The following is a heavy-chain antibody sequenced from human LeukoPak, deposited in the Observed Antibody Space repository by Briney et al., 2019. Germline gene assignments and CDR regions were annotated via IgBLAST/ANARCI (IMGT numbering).Heavy chain of an antibody. Sequence: GASVKVSCKASGYTFTSYDINWVRQATGQGLEWMGWMNPNSGNTSYAQKFQGRVTMTRNTSISTAYMELSSLRSEDTAVYYCARGGYCSSTSCSFHNWFDPWGQGTLVTVSS. V-gene: IGHV1-8*01. CDR3: ARGGYCSSTSCSFHNWFDP. CDR2: MNPNSGNT. J-gene: IGHJ5*02. D-gene: IGHD2-2*01. CDR1: GYTFTSYD.